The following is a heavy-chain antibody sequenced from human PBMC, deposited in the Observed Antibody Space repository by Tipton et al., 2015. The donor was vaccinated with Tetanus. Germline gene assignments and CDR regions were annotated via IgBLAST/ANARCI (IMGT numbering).Heavy chain of an antibody. CDR1: GGLLSTGGYS. V-gene: IGHV4-30-2*01. CDR2: IYHTGST. CDR3: ARSHVFRLTLFGEEIPRSGRFDP. D-gene: IGHD3-3*01. Sequence: TLSLTCAVSGGLLSTGGYSWGWIRQPPGQGLEWIGYIYHTGSTYYNPSLRGRVTISTVGSKNHVSLRLTSVTAADTGVYYCARSHVFRLTLFGEEIPRSGRFDPWGQGTLVTVSS. J-gene: IGHJ5*02.